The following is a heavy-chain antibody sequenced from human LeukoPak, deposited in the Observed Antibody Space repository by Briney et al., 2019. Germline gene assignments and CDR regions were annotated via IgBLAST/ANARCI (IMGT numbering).Heavy chain of an antibody. CDR1: GGSFSGYY. D-gene: IGHD6-19*01. CDR2: INHSGST. CDR3: ARRPQGQWLVRARAFDI. V-gene: IGHV4-34*01. J-gene: IGHJ3*02. Sequence: SETLSLTCAVHGGSFSGYYWSWIRQPPGKGLEWIGEINHSGSTNYNPSLKSRVTISVDTSKNQFSLKLSSVTAADTAVYYCARRPQGQWLVRARAFDIWGQGTMVTVSS.